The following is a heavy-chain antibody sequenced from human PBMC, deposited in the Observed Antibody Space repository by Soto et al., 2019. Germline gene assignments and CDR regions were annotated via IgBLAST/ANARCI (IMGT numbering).Heavy chain of an antibody. J-gene: IGHJ2*01. CDR3: ARAYSYGSYWYFDL. D-gene: IGHD5-18*01. Sequence: VQSGTEVKSPGASVRVSCKASGFTFAGFGISWVRQAPGQGLEWMGWITASNGNTNYAENLQGRVTMTTDTSTAFMELWRLGSDDTAVYYCARAYSYGSYWYFDLWGRGTLVTVSS. CDR2: ITASNGNT. V-gene: IGHV1-18*04. CDR1: GFTFAGFG.